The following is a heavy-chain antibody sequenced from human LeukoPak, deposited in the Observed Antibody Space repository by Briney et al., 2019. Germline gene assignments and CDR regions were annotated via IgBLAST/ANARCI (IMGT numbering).Heavy chain of an antibody. CDR3: ARAPYDSSGYPYYFDY. V-gene: IGHV4-59*01. D-gene: IGHD3-22*01. Sequence: SETLSLTCTVSGGSISSYYWSWIRQPPGKGLEWIGYIYYSGSTNYNPSLKSRVTISVDTSKNQFSLKLSSVTAAGTAVYYCARAPYDSSGYPYYFDYWGQGTLVTVSS. CDR2: IYYSGST. CDR1: GGSISSYY. J-gene: IGHJ4*02.